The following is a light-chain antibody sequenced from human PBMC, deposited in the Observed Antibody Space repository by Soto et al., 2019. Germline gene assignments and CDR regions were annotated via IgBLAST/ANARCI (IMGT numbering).Light chain of an antibody. V-gene: IGKV3-20*01. J-gene: IGKJ3*01. CDR1: QSVSSDY. Sequence: EIVLTQSPDTLSLSPGERATLSCRASQSVSSDYLVWYQQKPGQAPRLLIYGASRRATGMPDRFSGSGSGTDFILTISRLEPEDFAVYYCPHYDNSPPSVTFGPGTKVDIK. CDR3: PHYDNSPPSVT. CDR2: GAS.